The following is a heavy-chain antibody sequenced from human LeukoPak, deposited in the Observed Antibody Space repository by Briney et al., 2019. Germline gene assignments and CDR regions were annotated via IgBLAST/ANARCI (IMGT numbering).Heavy chain of an antibody. CDR2: IYYSGSI. Sequence: PSDTLSLTCAVSGYSISSSNWWGWIRQPPGKGLEWIGYIYYSGSIYYNPSPKSRVTMSVDTSKNQFSLKLSSVTAVDTAVYYCARTMSSSHTVYGMDVWGQGTTVTVSS. CDR1: GYSISSSNW. J-gene: IGHJ6*02. V-gene: IGHV4-28*05. D-gene: IGHD2-2*02. CDR3: ARTMSSSHTVYGMDV.